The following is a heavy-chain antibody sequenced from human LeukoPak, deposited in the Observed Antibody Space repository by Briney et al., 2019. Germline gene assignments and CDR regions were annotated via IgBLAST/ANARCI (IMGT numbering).Heavy chain of an antibody. D-gene: IGHD3-10*01. CDR3: ARRLWFGDQKTGNWFDP. J-gene: IGHJ5*02. Sequence: GASVRVSCKASGGTFSGYAISWVRPAPGQGFEWMGGIIPIFGTANYAQKFQGRVTITADESTSTAYMELSSLRSEDTAVYYCARRLWFGDQKTGNWFDPWGQGTLVTVSS. CDR1: GGTFSGYA. V-gene: IGHV1-69*13. CDR2: IIPIFGTA.